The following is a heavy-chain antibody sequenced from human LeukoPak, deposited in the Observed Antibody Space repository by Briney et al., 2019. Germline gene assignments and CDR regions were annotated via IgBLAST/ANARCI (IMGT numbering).Heavy chain of an antibody. J-gene: IGHJ4*02. D-gene: IGHD2-2*01. Sequence: GGSLRLSCAASGFNFISYSMSWVRQAPGKGLEWVSVIRGSGVSTYYADSVKGRFTISRDNSKDTLYLQMNNLRAEDTAIYYCAKRQGSSASCYDYWGQGTLVTVSS. V-gene: IGHV3-23*01. CDR2: IRGSGVST. CDR1: GFNFISYS. CDR3: AKRQGSSASCYDY.